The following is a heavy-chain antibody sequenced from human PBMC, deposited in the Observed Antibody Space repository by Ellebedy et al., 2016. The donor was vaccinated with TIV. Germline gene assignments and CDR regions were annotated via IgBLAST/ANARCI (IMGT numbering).Heavy chain of an antibody. CDR3: ARTTYYGSGDF. J-gene: IGHJ4*02. D-gene: IGHD3-10*01. Sequence: SETLSLTXTVSGGSIGYYYWSWIRQSPGKGLEWIGYVSYSGSTTYNPFLKSRVTISVDTFRNQFSLRLTSVTAADTAMYYCARTTYYGSGDFWGQGTLVTVSS. V-gene: IGHV4-59*01. CDR2: VSYSGST. CDR1: GGSIGYYY.